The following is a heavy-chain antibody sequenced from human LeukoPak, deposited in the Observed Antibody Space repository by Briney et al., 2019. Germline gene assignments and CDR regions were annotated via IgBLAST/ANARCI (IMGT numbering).Heavy chain of an antibody. J-gene: IGHJ6*03. CDR2: INHSGST. D-gene: IGHD2-2*01. Sequence: NPSETLSLTCAVYGGSFSGYYWSWIRQPPGKGLEWIGEINHSGSTNYNPSLKSRVTISVDTSKNQFSLKLSSVTAADTAVYYCARSLGYCSSTSCYHRPFFYMDVWGKGTTVTVSS. CDR1: GGSFSGYY. CDR3: ARSLGYCSSTSCYHRPFFYMDV. V-gene: IGHV4-34*01.